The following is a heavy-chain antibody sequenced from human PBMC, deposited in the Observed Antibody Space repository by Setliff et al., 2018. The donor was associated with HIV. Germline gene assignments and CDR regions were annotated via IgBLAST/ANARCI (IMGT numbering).Heavy chain of an antibody. CDR2: IIPMFGTA. J-gene: IGHJ6*03. CDR3: ARGSIAAPKHYYYMNV. Sequence: ASVKVSCKTSGGTFSNYAISWVRQAPGQGLEWMGGIIPMFGTANYAQKFQGRVTITTDASTSTAYMELSSLRSEDTAVYYCARGSIAAPKHYYYMNVCGKGTTVTSP. CDR1: GGTFSNYA. V-gene: IGHV1-69*05. D-gene: IGHD6-6*01.